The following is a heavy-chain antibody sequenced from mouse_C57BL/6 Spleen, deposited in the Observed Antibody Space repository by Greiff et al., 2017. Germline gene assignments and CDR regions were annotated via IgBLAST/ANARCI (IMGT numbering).Heavy chain of an antibody. V-gene: IGHV1-53*01. CDR1: GYTFTSYW. J-gene: IGHJ2*01. CDR2: INPSNGGT. D-gene: IGHD4-1*01. Sequence: QVQLQQPGTELVKPGASVKLSCKASGYTFTSYWMHWVKQRPGQGLEWIGNINPSNGGTNYNEKFKSKATLTVDKSSSTAYMQRSSLTSEDSAVYYCASGVGRRENYFDYWGQGTTLTVSS. CDR3: ASGVGRRENYFDY.